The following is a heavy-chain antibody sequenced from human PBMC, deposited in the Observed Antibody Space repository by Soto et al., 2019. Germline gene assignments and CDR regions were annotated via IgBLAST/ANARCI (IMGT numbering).Heavy chain of an antibody. Sequence: QLQLQESGSGLVKPSQTLSLTCAVSGGSISSGGYSWSWIRQPPGKGLEWIGYIYHSGSTYYNPSLTSPFTISVDRSKNQFSLKLSSVPAADTAVYYCAAGGGLPRYYWGQGTLVTVSS. CDR2: IYHSGST. J-gene: IGHJ4*02. CDR1: GGSISSGGYS. V-gene: IGHV4-30-2*01. D-gene: IGHD5-12*01. CDR3: AAGGGLPRYY.